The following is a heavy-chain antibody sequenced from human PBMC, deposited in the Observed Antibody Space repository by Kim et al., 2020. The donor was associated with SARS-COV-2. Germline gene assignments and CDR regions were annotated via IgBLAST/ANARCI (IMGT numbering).Heavy chain of an antibody. J-gene: IGHJ4*02. V-gene: IGHV4-59*08. CDR3: ARQSWSSFDY. D-gene: IGHD6-13*01. Sequence: STNYTPSLKSRVTISVDTSKNQFSLKLSSVTAADTDVYYCARQSWSSFDYWGQGTLVTVSS. CDR2: ST.